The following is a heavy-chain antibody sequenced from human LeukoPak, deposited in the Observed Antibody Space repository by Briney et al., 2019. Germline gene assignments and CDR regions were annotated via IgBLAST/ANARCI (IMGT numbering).Heavy chain of an antibody. J-gene: IGHJ4*02. Sequence: SETLSLTCIVSGGSISSGDYYWTWIRQHPEKGLEWIGHIYYTGSTYYNPSLKSRIAISVDTSKNQFSLKLSSVTAADTAVYYCARDRVVVVAATPYYFDYWGQGTLVTVSS. CDR2: IYYTGST. D-gene: IGHD2-15*01. CDR3: ARDRVVVVAATPYYFDY. V-gene: IGHV4-31*03. CDR1: GGSISSGDYY.